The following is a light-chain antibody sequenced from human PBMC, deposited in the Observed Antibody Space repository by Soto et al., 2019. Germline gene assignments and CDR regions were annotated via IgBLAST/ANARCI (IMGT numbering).Light chain of an antibody. Sequence: QSALTQPPSASGTPGQRVTISCSGSSSNIGSNTVNWYQQLPGTAPKLLIYSNNQRPSGVPDRFSGSKSGTSASLAISGLQSEDEADYYRAAWDDSLNGFYVFGTGTKVTVL. CDR2: SNN. V-gene: IGLV1-44*01. CDR1: SSNIGSNT. J-gene: IGLJ1*01. CDR3: AAWDDSLNGFYV.